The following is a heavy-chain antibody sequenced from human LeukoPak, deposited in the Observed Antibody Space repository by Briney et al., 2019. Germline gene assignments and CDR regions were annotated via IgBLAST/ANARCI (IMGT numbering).Heavy chain of an antibody. J-gene: IGHJ6*03. Sequence: ASVKVSCKASGYTFTSYDINWVRQATGQGLTWMGWMNPNSGNTGYAQKFQGRVTITRNTSISTAYMELSSLRSEDTAVYYCAREVGDIVVVPAATVGYYYYMDVWGKGTTVTVSS. CDR3: AREVGDIVVVPAATVGYYYYMDV. D-gene: IGHD2-2*01. V-gene: IGHV1-8*03. CDR1: GYTFTSYD. CDR2: MNPNSGNT.